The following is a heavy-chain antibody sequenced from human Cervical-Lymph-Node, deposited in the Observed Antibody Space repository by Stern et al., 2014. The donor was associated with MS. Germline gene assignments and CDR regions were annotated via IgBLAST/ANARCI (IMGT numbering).Heavy chain of an antibody. J-gene: IGHJ4*02. Sequence: EVQLVQSGGGSVQPGGSLRLSCAASGFSISVYWMSWVRQAPGKGLEWVANIKQDGSVRYYADSVKGRFVVSRENAENSLHLQMNSLRLEDTAVYYCANERTGAYDYWGQGALVTVSS. CDR2: IKQDGSVR. D-gene: IGHD1-26*01. CDR3: ANERTGAYDY. CDR1: GFSISVYW. V-gene: IGHV3-7*01.